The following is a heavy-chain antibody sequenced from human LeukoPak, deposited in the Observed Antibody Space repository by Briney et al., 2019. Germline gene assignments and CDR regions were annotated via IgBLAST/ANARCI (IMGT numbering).Heavy chain of an antibody. V-gene: IGHV3-30*02. CDR3: ARPAYGDPGYYYYGMDV. Sequence: GGSLRLSCAASGFTFSNYGMHWVRQAPGKGLEWVAFIRSDGTNKYYADPVKGRFTISRDNSQNTLYLQMHSLRAEDSAVYYCARPAYGDPGYYYYGMDVWGQGTTVTVSS. CDR2: IRSDGTNK. J-gene: IGHJ6*02. CDR1: GFTFSNYG. D-gene: IGHD4-17*01.